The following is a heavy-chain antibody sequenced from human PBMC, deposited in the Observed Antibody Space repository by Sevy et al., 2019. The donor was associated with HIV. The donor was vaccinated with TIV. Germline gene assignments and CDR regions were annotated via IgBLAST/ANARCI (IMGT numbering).Heavy chain of an antibody. V-gene: IGHV3-23*01. J-gene: IGHJ4*02. Sequence: LRLSCAASGFTFNNYAMSWVRQAPGKGLEWVSAASGRIGSTSYADSVKGRFTISRDNARNTVYLQMNSLRAEDTAIYYCVKDGGWPDWGQGTLVTVSS. CDR3: VKDGGWPD. CDR1: GFTFNNYA. D-gene: IGHD3-16*01. CDR2: ASGRIGST.